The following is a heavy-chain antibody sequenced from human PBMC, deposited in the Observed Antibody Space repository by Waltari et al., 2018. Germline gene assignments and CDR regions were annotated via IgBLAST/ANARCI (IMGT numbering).Heavy chain of an antibody. CDR2: IKWKGGRT. Sequence: QLVESGGTLVRPGGSLRPSCAAPGSHLYCHDSGWVREAPGKGREWVAGIKWKGGRTGDADSVKGRFISSRDNAKNSLYLQMNSLRVEDTALYHCARVSGRWMSYSYGRLDPWAREPWSSSPQ. CDR3: ARVSGRWMSYSYGRLDP. V-gene: IGHV3-20*01. D-gene: IGHD5-18*01. J-gene: IGHJ5*02. CDR1: GSHLYCHD.